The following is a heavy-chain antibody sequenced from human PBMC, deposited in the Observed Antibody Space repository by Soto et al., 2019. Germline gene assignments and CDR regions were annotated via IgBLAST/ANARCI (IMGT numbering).Heavy chain of an antibody. J-gene: IGHJ4*02. CDR2: ISNTGST. D-gene: IGHD2-15*01. V-gene: IGHV3-53*01. Sequence: VGSLRLSCVASGFTVSNNYMGWVRQAPGRGLEWVSAISNTGSTYYAGSVKGRSTISRDSSTNTLYLEVNSLRADDTAVYYCAKVNVVVVAATFEYEYYFDYWGQGTLVTVSS. CDR3: AKVNVVVVAATFEYEYYFDY. CDR1: GFTVSNNY.